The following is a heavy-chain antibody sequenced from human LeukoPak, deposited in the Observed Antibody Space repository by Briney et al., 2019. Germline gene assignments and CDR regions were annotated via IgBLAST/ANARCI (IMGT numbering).Heavy chain of an antibody. CDR2: ISSSSSYI. V-gene: IGHV3-21*01. J-gene: IGHJ4*02. Sequence: GGSLRLSCAASGFTFSSYSMNWVRQAPGKGLEWVSSISSSSSYIYYADSVKGRFTISRDNAKNSLYLQMNSLRAEDTAVYYCARVSWGYNWKTFDYWGQGTLVTVSS. D-gene: IGHD1-1*01. CDR1: GFTFSSYS. CDR3: ARVSWGYNWKTFDY.